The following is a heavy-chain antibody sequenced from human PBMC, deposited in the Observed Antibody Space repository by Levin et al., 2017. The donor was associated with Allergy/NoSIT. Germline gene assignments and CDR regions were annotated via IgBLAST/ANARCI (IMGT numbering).Heavy chain of an antibody. J-gene: IGHJ2*01. CDR1: GFTFSDYY. V-gene: IGHV3-11*01. D-gene: IGHD2-2*01. CDR3: ARYSSWAWYVDL. Sequence: GGSLRLSCAASGFTFSDYYMSWIRQAPGKGLEWVSYISGSSSTIYYTDSVKGRFTISRDNAKKSVYLQMNSLRAEDTAIYYCARYSSWAWYVDLWGRGTLVTVSS. CDR2: ISGSSSTI.